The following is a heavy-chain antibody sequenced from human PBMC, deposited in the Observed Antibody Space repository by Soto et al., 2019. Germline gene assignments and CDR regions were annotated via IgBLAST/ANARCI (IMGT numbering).Heavy chain of an antibody. D-gene: IGHD3-9*01. J-gene: IGHJ3*02. CDR3: ARDRVLRYFDWLPTGIAFDI. V-gene: IGHV3-11*01. CDR2: ISSSGSTI. Sequence: PGGSLRLSCAASGFTFSDYYMSWIRQAPGKGLEWVSYISSSGSTIYYADSVKGRFTISRDNAKNSLYLQMNSLRAEDTAVYYSARDRVLRYFDWLPTGIAFDIWGQGTMVTVSS. CDR1: GFTFSDYY.